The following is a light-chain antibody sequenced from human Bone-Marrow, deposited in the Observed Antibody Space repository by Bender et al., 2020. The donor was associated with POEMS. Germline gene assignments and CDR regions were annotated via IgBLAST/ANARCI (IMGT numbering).Light chain of an antibody. J-gene: IGLJ3*02. CDR1: NSDAGINNY. Sequence: SALTQPRSVSGSPGQSVTISCTGVNSDAGINNYVSWYQQYPGKAPKFIIYDVSKRPSGVPDRFSGSKSGTSASLAISGLRSEDEADYYCAARDDSLSGVFGGGTKLTVL. CDR2: DVS. V-gene: IGLV2-11*01. CDR3: AARDDSLSGV.